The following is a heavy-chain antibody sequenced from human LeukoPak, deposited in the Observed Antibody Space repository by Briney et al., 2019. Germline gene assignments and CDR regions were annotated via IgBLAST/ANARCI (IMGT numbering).Heavy chain of an antibody. CDR1: GGFISTYY. J-gene: IGHJ6*03. CDR2: IYVTGST. Sequence: SETLSLTCTVSGGFISTYYWSWIRQSPGKGLEWIGYIYVTGSTRYNPYLQSRVTISVDTSRNQFFLKMSSVTAADTAVYYCARHIGGGIEDMDVWGKGTKVTVSS. CDR3: ARHIGGGIEDMDV. D-gene: IGHD3-16*02. V-gene: IGHV4-59*08.